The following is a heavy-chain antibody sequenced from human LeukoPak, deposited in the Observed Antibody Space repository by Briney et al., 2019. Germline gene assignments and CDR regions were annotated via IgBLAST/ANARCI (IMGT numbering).Heavy chain of an antibody. Sequence: AETLSLICAVYGGSFSGYYWSGIRQPPGKGREWIGEINHSGSTNYNPSLKSRVTISVDTTKNQFSLKLSSVTAADTAVYYRARDPPGTGGWGQGTLVTVSS. J-gene: IGHJ4*02. V-gene: IGHV4-34*01. CDR2: INHSGST. D-gene: IGHD3-10*01. CDR1: GGSFSGYY. CDR3: ARDPPGTGG.